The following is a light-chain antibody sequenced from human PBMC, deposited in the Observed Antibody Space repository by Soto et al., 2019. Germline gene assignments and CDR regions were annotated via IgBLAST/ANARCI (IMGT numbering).Light chain of an antibody. CDR3: SSYASGSTWV. CDR2: DVS. CDR1: SSDIGGYNF. J-gene: IGLJ3*02. V-gene: IGLV2-14*03. Sequence: QSALTQPASVSGSPGQSITISCTGTSSDIGGYNFVSWYQQHPGKAPKLILYDVSNRPSGVSNRFSGSKSGNTAPLTISGLQAEDEADYYCSSYASGSTWVFGGGTKPPS.